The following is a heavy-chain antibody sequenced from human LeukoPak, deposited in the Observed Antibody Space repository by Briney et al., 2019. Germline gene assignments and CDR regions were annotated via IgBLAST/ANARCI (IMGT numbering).Heavy chain of an antibody. V-gene: IGHV1-2*02. CDR3: ARGYCTNGVCYYFDY. Sequence: ASVEVSCKASGCTFTGYYMHWVRQAPGQGLEWMGWINPNSGGTNYAQKFQGRVTMTRDTSISTAYMELSRLRSDDTAVYYCARGYCTNGVCYYFDYWGQGTLVTVSS. CDR2: INPNSGGT. J-gene: IGHJ4*02. CDR1: GCTFTGYY. D-gene: IGHD2-8*01.